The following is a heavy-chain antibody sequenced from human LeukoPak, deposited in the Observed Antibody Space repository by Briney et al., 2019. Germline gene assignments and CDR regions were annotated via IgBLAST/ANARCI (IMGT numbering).Heavy chain of an antibody. CDR1: GGSISSYF. D-gene: IGHD4-11*01. V-gene: IGHV4-59*01. J-gene: IGHJ5*02. Sequence: PSETLSLTCSVSGGSISSYFWSWLRQPPGKRLEWIGYIHYSGNTNYNTPLKSRVSMSVDTSKNQFSLKLSSVTAADTAVYYCARGGTAVTTFGWLDPRGPGTLVTVSS. CDR2: IHYSGNT. CDR3: ARGGTAVTTFGWLDP.